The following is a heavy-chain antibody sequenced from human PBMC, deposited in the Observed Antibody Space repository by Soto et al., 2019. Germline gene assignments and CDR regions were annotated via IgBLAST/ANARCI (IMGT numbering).Heavy chain of an antibody. V-gene: IGHV1-18*01. Sequence: QVQLCQPGPRVRRIGAPVGAPARVLVYTLISFVIAWCHQPLGQGLEGWGGITASPGKTNYAQKFQGRVTMTTDTSTSTAYMELRSLRSDDTAVYYCARAGFSTSWLGILATGVHGVEIDHWGQGTLVTVSS. D-gene: IGHD6-13*01. J-gene: IGHJ4*02. CDR1: VYTLISFV. CDR3: ARAGFSTSWLGILATGVHGVEIDH. CDR2: ITASPGKT.